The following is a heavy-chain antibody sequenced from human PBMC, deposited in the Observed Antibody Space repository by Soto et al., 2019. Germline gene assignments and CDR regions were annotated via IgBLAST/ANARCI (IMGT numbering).Heavy chain of an antibody. V-gene: IGHV1-46*01. CDR3: AREMASTYYFDY. J-gene: IGHJ4*02. D-gene: IGHD1-1*01. CDR2: SDPSGGSP. Sequence: QVQLVQSGAEVRKPGASMKISCKASGYPFTRYFVHWLRQAPGQGLEWMGNSDPSGGSPTYAQKLQNSVTMTTDTSTSTVYMELTSLSSDDSAVYYCAREMASTYYFDYWGQGTLVTVSS. CDR1: GYPFTRYF.